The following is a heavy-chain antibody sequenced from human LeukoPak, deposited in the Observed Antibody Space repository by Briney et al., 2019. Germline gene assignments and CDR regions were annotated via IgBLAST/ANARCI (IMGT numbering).Heavy chain of an antibody. V-gene: IGHV3-48*01. Sequence: GGSPRLSCAASGLTFSSFSMNWVRQAPGKGLEWVSYISSASLAIYYADSVKGRFTISRDNAKDSLYLQMNSLRAEDTAVYYCARSGHYGAGSYYSLNGFDPWGQGTLVTVSS. CDR1: GLTFSSFS. J-gene: IGHJ5*02. CDR3: ARSGHYGAGSYYSLNGFDP. CDR2: ISSASLAI. D-gene: IGHD3-10*01.